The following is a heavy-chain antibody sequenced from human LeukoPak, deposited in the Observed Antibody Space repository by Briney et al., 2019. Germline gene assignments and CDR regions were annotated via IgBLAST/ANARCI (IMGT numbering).Heavy chain of an antibody. CDR2: INPNSGGT. V-gene: IGHV1-2*02. CDR1: GYTFTGYY. D-gene: IGHD2-15*01. Sequence: ASVRVSCKASGYTFTGYYMHWVRQAPGQGLEWMGWINPNSGGTNYAQKFQGRVTMTRDTSISTACMELSRLRSDDTAVYYCARNRGYCSGGSCYSPLWFDPWGQGTLVTVSS. CDR3: ARNRGYCSGGSCYSPLWFDP. J-gene: IGHJ5*02.